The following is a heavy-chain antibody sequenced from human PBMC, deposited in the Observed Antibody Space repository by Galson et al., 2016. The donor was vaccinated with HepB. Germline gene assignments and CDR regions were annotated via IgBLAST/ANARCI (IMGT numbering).Heavy chain of an antibody. V-gene: IGHV3-21*01. J-gene: IGHJ4*02. CDR3: AREGPFDY. CDR2: VSGRSNYI. Sequence: SLRLSCAGSGFTFSSYGMNWVRQAPGKGLEWISSVSGRSNYIQYADSVKGRFTISRDNANNSLYLQMNSLRAEDTAVYYCAREGPFDYWGQGTLVTVSS. CDR1: GFTFSSYG.